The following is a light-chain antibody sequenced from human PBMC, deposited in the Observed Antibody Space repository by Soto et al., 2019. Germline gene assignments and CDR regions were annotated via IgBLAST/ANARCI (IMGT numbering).Light chain of an antibody. Sequence: EIVMTQSPAALSVSPGERATLSCRASQSVSSNLAWYQQKPGQAPRLLIYGASTRATSFPARFSGSGSGTDFTLTISSLQSEDFAVYYCQQYNNWPWTFGQGTKVHI. CDR1: QSVSSN. J-gene: IGKJ1*01. CDR3: QQYNNWPWT. V-gene: IGKV3-15*01. CDR2: GAS.